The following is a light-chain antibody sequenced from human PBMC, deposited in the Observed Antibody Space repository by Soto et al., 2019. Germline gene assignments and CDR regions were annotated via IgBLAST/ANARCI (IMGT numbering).Light chain of an antibody. Sequence: QSVLTQPPSVSGAPGQRVTIPCTGSSSNIGSFYDVHWYQQLPGTVPKLLIYGDNNRPSGVPDRFSGSKSGTSASLAVTGLQAEDEADYFCQSYDNSLSHVVFGGGTKVTVL. CDR3: QSYDNSLSHVV. V-gene: IGLV1-40*01. CDR1: SSNIGSFYD. CDR2: GDN. J-gene: IGLJ2*01.